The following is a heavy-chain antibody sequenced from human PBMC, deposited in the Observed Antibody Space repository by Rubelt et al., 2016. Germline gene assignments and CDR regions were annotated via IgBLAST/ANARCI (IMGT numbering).Heavy chain of an antibody. CDR1: GFSFNTYA. CDR3: ARVIWALTLGMDV. J-gene: IGHJ6*02. Sequence: VGSLRLSCAASGFSFNTYAMSWVRQAPGKGLEWVSAISGSAGMTYYSDSVKGRFTISRDNSKNTLYLQMNSLRAEDPAVYYCARVIWALTLGMDVWGQGTTVTVSS. CDR2: ISGSAGMT. V-gene: IGHV3-23*01. D-gene: IGHD3-9*01.